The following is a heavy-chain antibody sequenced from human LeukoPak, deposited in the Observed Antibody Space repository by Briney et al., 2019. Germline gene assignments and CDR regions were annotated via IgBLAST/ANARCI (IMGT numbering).Heavy chain of an antibody. J-gene: IGHJ4*02. D-gene: IGHD3-16*01. CDR2: ISSGGTTM. CDR1: GFIISDYY. CDR3: ARAMSTFGGVRNYFDS. Sequence: GGSLRLSCAASGFIISDYYMNWIRQVPGKGLEWVSHISSGGTTMYYADSVKGRFRISRDNAKSSLDLEMNSLRAEDTAVYYCARAMSTFGGVRNYFDSWGQGTLVTVSS. V-gene: IGHV3-11*01.